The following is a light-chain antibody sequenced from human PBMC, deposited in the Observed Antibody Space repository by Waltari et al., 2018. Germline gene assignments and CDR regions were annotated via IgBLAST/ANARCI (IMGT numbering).Light chain of an antibody. V-gene: IGLV4-69*01. CDR2: VNSDCSH. J-gene: IGLJ3*02. CDR3: QTGGHGTWV. Sequence: LVLTQSTSASASLGASIRLTCTVASRHSSTIIPWHQQQPEKSPRYLMKVNSDCSHSKGDEIPDRFSGSGSGAERYLTISSVQSEDEAVYYCQTGGHGTWVFGGGNKLTVL. CDR1: SRHSSTI.